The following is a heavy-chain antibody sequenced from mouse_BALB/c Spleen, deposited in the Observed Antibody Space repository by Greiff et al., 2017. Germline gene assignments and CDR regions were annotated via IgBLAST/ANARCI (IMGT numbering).Heavy chain of an antibody. CDR2: IYPGNSDT. Sequence: EVKLQESGTVLARPGASVKMSCKASGYSFTSYWMHWVKQRPGQGLEWIGAIYPGNSDTSYNQKFKGKAKLTAVTSASTAYMELSRLTNEDSAVYYCTRCGVVGGYYAMDYWGQGTSVTVSS. CDR3: TRCGVVGGYYAMDY. J-gene: IGHJ4*01. CDR1: GYSFTSYW. D-gene: IGHD1-1*01. V-gene: IGHV1-5*01.